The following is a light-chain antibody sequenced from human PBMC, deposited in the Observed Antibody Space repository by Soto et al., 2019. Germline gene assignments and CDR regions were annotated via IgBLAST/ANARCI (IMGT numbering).Light chain of an antibody. J-gene: IGKJ1*01. CDR3: QQYGSSCT. V-gene: IGKV3-20*01. Sequence: EIVLTQSPGTLSLSPGERATLSCSASQSVSSNYLAWYQQRPGQAPRLLIYGASNRATGIPDRFSGSGSGTNFPLTISRLEPEDSAVYYCQQYGSSCTFGQGTKVDIK. CDR1: QSVSSNY. CDR2: GAS.